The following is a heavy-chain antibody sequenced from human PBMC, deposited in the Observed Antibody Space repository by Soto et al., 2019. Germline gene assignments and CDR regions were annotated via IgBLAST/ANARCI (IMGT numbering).Heavy chain of an antibody. CDR1: GFTFSNAW. Sequence: GGSLRLSCAASGFTFSNAWMSWVRQAPGKGLEWVGRIKSKTDGGTTDYAAPVKGRFTISRDDSKNTLYLQMNSLKTEDTAVYYCTSTRVWGSYRYDDYWGQGTLVTVSS. J-gene: IGHJ4*02. CDR2: IKSKTDGGTT. CDR3: TSTRVWGSYRYDDY. D-gene: IGHD3-16*02. V-gene: IGHV3-15*01.